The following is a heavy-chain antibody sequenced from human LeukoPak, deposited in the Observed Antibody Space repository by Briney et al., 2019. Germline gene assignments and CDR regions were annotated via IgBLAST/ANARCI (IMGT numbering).Heavy chain of an antibody. CDR1: GFTFSSYW. V-gene: IGHV3-74*01. CDR3: AKDIGAVAGTHYFDY. J-gene: IGHJ4*02. Sequence: GGSLRLSCAASGFTFSSYWMHWVRQAPGKGLVWVSRINSDGSSTSYADSVKGRFTISRDNAKNTLYLQMNSLRAEDTAVYYCAKDIGAVAGTHYFDYWGQGTLVTVSS. D-gene: IGHD6-19*01. CDR2: INSDGSST.